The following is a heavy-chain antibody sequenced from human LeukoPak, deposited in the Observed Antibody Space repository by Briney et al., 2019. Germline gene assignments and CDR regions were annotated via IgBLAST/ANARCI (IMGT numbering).Heavy chain of an antibody. Sequence: SETLSLTCTVPGGSISSNNYFWGWIRQPPGKGLEWIGYIYYSGSTYYNPSLKSRVTVSVDTSKNQFSLRLSSVTAADTAVYYCVRADSSGYYYVDWGQGTLVTVSS. D-gene: IGHD3-22*01. CDR2: IYYSGST. J-gene: IGHJ4*02. CDR3: VRADSSGYYYVD. CDR1: GGSISSNNYF. V-gene: IGHV4-30-4*08.